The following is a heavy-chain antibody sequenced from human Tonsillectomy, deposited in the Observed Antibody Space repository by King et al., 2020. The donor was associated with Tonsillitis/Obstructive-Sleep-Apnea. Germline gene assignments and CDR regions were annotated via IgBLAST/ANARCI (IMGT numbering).Heavy chain of an antibody. J-gene: IGHJ6*01. CDR2: IYNSGST. CDR3: SSEVVSVGGPAGYGMDV. D-gene: IGHD2-2*01. V-gene: IGHV4-59*11. Sequence: VQLQESGPGLVKPSETLSLICTVSGDSISSHYWNWIRQPPGKGLEWIGYIYNSGSTNCNPSLTPSLKSRVTTAVATTKNQISLKLSSVTAADAAVYYCSSEVVSVGGPAGYGMDVWGHGTTVTVSS. CDR1: GDSISSHY.